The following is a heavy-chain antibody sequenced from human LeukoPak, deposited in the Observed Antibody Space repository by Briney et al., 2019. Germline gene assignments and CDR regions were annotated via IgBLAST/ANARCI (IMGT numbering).Heavy chain of an antibody. D-gene: IGHD6-13*01. J-gene: IGHJ4*02. CDR1: GFTISSYS. CDR3: ARYSSSWSREGTFDY. CDR2: ISSSSSTI. V-gene: IGHV3-48*04. Sequence: GGSLRLSCAASGFTISSYSMNWVRQAPGEGLEWVSYISSSSSTIYYADSVKGRFTITRANAKNSLYLKMNSLRAEDKAVYYCARYSSSWSREGTFDYWGQGTLVTVSS.